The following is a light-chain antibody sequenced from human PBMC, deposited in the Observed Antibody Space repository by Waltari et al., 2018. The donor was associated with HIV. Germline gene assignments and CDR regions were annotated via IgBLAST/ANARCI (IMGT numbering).Light chain of an antibody. CDR1: NLESKY. V-gene: IGLV3-1*01. J-gene: IGLJ2*01. CDR3: EAWDSSTVI. CDR2: QVT. Sequence: SYELTQPPSVSVSPRQTTSITCSGPNLESKYVCWYQQKPGQPPVLVIYQVTKRPSGIPGRVSGSYSGNTATLTGSGTQAGDEGDYEGEAWDSSTVIFGRGTKRTVL.